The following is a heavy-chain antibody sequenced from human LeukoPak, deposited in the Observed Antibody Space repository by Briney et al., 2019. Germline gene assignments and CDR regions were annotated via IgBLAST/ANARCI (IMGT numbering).Heavy chain of an antibody. CDR1: GFTFSSYS. Sequence: PGGSLRLSCAASGFTFSSYSMNWVRQAPGKGLEWVSYISSSSSTIYYADSVKGRFTISRDNSKNTLYLQMNSLRAEDTAVYYCAKDLTGGFWSGYYHYYYYYGMDVWGQGTTVTVSS. CDR3: AKDLTGGFWSGYYHYYYYYGMDV. J-gene: IGHJ6*02. D-gene: IGHD3-3*01. CDR2: ISSSSSTI. V-gene: IGHV3-48*01.